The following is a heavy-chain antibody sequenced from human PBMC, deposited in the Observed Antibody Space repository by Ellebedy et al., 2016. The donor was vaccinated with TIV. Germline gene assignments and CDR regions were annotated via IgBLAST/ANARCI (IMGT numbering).Heavy chain of an antibody. CDR2: IGWYNGNP. CDR3: ARGGNYYTSSGDYRYYFDY. V-gene: IGHV1-18*01. CDR1: GYTFTSFG. D-gene: IGHD2-21*02. Sequence: AASVKVSCKASGYTFTSFGIIWVRQAPGQGLEWMGWIGWYNGNPKYGQTFQGRLTMTTDTSTSTAYMELRSLRPDDTAVYFCARGGNYYTSSGDYRYYFDYWGQGTLVTVSS. J-gene: IGHJ4*02.